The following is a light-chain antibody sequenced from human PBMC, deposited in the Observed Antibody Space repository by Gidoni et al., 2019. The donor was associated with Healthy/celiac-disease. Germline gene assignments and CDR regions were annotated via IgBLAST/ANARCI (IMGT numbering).Light chain of an antibody. CDR1: QSISSY. Sequence: DIQMTQSPSSLSASVGDRVTITCRASQSISSYLNWYQQKPGKAPKLLIYAASSLQSGVPARFSGSGSGTDFTLTISSLQPEDFATYYCQQSYSTPLTCXGXTKAEIK. V-gene: IGKV1-39*01. CDR2: AAS. CDR3: QQSYSTPLT. J-gene: IGKJ4*01.